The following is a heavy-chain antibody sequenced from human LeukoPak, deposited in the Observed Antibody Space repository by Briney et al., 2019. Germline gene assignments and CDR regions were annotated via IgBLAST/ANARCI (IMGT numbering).Heavy chain of an antibody. D-gene: IGHD1-1*01. V-gene: IGHV3-23*01. CDR1: GFTFNTYS. CDR2: ISGSGGST. Sequence: GGSLRLSCAASGFTFNTYSMNWVRQAPGKGLEWVSAISGSGGSTYYADSVKGRFTISRDNSKNTLYLQMNSLRAEDTAVYYCAKVNDLGDFDYWGQGTLVTVSS. CDR3: AKVNDLGDFDY. J-gene: IGHJ4*02.